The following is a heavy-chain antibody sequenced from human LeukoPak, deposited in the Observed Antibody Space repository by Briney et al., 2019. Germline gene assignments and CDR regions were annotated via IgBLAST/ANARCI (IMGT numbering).Heavy chain of an antibody. CDR2: ISYDGSNK. D-gene: IGHD5-12*01. J-gene: IGHJ6*02. CDR3: ARSVVATSFYYYGMDV. Sequence: GGSLRLSCAASGFTFSSYAMPWVRQAPGKGLEWVAVISYDGSNKYYADSVKGRFTISRDNSKNTLYLQMNSLRAEDTAVYYCARSVVATSFYYYGMDVWGQGTTVTVSS. V-gene: IGHV3-30-3*01. CDR1: GFTFSSYA.